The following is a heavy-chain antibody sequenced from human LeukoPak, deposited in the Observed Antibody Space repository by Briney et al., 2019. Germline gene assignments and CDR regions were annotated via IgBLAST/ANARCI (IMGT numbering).Heavy chain of an antibody. V-gene: IGHV3-23*01. CDR2: ISGSGGST. CDR1: GFTFSSYA. D-gene: IGHD3-22*01. J-gene: IGHJ4*02. Sequence: GGSLRLSCAASGFTFSSYAMSWVRQAPGKGLEWVSAISGSGGSTYYADSVKGRFTISRDNSKNTLYLQMNSLRAEDTAVYYCARGPYDNSGYRFDYWGQGTLVTVSS. CDR3: ARGPYDNSGYRFDY.